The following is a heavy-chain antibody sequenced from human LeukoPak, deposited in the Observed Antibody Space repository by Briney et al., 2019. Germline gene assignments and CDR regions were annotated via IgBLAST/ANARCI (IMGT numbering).Heavy chain of an antibody. D-gene: IGHD3-22*01. CDR3: ARVTPEPYYYDSSGYYYHFDY. V-gene: IGHV4-61*02. J-gene: IGHJ4*02. CDR2: IYISGST. CDR1: GVSISSGSYY. Sequence: SETLSLTCTVSGVSISSGSYYWTWIRQPAGKGLEWIGRIYISGSTNYNPSLKGRVTISVDTSKNQFSLKLSSVTAADTAVYYCARVTPEPYYYDSSGYYYHFDYWGQGTLVTVSS.